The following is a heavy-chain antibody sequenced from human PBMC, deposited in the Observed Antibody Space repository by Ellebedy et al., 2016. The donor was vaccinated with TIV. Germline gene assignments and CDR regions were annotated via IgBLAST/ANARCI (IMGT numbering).Heavy chain of an antibody. D-gene: IGHD3-22*01. Sequence: GESLKISXAASGFTFSDYYMSWIRQAPGKGLVWVSRINADGRSRSYADSVKGRFTISRDNADNTLYLQMNSLRGDDTAVYYCSRGGHYSDSLFDSWGRGTLVTVSS. CDR3: SRGGHYSDSLFDS. CDR2: INADGRSR. J-gene: IGHJ4*02. CDR1: GFTFSDYY. V-gene: IGHV3-74*01.